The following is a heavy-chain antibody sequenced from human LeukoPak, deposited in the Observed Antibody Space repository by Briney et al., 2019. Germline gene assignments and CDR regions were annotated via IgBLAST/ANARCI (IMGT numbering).Heavy chain of an antibody. Sequence: GGSLRLSCAGSGFTFSDYYMSWIRQAPGKGLEWVSYISSSGSTIYYADSVKGRFTISRDNAKNSLYLQMNSLRAEDTAVYYCASSDYYDSSGYAWWGQGTLVTVSS. CDR2: ISSSGSTI. CDR3: ASSDYYDSSGYAW. V-gene: IGHV3-11*01. J-gene: IGHJ4*02. CDR1: GFTFSDYY. D-gene: IGHD3-22*01.